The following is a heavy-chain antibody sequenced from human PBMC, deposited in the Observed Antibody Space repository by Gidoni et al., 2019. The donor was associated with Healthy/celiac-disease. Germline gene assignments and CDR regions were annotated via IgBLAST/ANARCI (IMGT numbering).Heavy chain of an antibody. CDR2: INHSGST. Sequence: QLQLQQWGAGLLKPSETLSLTCAVYGGSFRGYYGSWIRQPPGKGLEWIGEINHSGSTNYNPSLKSRVTISVDTSKNQFSLKLSSVTAADTAVYYCAREEATVMVLWYFDLWGRGTLVTVSS. V-gene: IGHV4-34*01. D-gene: IGHD4-17*01. CDR1: GGSFRGYY. CDR3: AREEATVMVLWYFDL. J-gene: IGHJ2*01.